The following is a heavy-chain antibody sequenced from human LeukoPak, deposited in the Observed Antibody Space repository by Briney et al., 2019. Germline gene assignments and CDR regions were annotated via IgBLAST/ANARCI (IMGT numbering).Heavy chain of an antibody. V-gene: IGHV1-2*02. Sequence: GSVKVSCKASGYTFTGYYMHWVRQAPGQGLEWMGWINPNSGGTNYAQKFQGRVTMTRDTSISTAYMELSRLRSDDTAVYYCARGASRITIFGVVIMGDYWGQGTLVTVSS. CDR3: ARGASRITIFGVVIMGDY. J-gene: IGHJ4*02. CDR2: INPNSGGT. CDR1: GYTFTGYY. D-gene: IGHD3-3*01.